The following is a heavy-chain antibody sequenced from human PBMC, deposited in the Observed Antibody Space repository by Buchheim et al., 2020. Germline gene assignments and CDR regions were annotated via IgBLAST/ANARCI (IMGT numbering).Heavy chain of an antibody. J-gene: IGHJ3*02. D-gene: IGHD6-6*01. CDR2: IYTSGST. CDR1: GGFISSGSYY. Sequence: QVQLQESGPGLVKPSQTLSLTCTVSGGFISSGSYYWSWIRQPAGKGLEWIGRIYTSGSTNYNPSLKSRVTISVDTSKNQFSLKLSSVTAADTAVYYCASDSSSSFAFDIWGQGT. V-gene: IGHV4-61*02. CDR3: ASDSSSSFAFDI.